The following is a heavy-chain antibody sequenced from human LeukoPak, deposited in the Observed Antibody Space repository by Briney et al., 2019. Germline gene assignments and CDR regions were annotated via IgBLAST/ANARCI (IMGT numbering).Heavy chain of an antibody. V-gene: IGHV1-69*05. D-gene: IGHD1-26*01. J-gene: IGHJ4*02. Sequence: SVKVSCKASGGTFSSYAISWVRQAPGQGLEWMGGIIPIFGTANHAQKFQGRVTITTDESTSTAYMELSSLRSEDTAVYYCASVAGSYERGYFDYWGQGTLVTVSS. CDR2: IIPIFGTA. CDR1: GGTFSSYA. CDR3: ASVAGSYERGYFDY.